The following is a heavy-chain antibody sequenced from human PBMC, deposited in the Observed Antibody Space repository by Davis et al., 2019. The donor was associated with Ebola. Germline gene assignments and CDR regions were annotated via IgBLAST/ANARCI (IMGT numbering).Heavy chain of an antibody. CDR2: IKQDGSEK. D-gene: IGHD3-3*01. CDR3: ARDGVWDDFWIGFMDV. V-gene: IGHV3-7*03. J-gene: IGHJ6*02. Sequence: GESLKISCAASGFTFSSYTMNWVRQAPGKGLEWVANIKQDGSEKYYVDSVKGRFTISRDNAKNSLYLQMNSLRAEDTAVYYCARDGVWDDFWIGFMDVWGQGTTVTVSS. CDR1: GFTFSSYT.